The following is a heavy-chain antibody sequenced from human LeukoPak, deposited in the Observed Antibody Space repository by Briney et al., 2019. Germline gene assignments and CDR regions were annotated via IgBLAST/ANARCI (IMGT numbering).Heavy chain of an antibody. D-gene: IGHD5-12*01. J-gene: IGHJ4*02. V-gene: IGHV3-30*04. CDR2: VSYDGSNK. Sequence: PAKSLSLSCAASRFTFSSYAVHWVRQPPDKGREWVAVVSYDGSNKYYKESVKGRFTISRDNSKHTLYLQMNSLRAEHTAVYYCARAGSPGYSGYAPTYGGQGTLVTVSS. CDR1: RFTFSSYA. CDR3: ARAGSPGYSGYAPTY.